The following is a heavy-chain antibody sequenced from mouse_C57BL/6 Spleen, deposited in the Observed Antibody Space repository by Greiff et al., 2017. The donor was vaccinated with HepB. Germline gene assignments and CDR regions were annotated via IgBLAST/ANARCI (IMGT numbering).Heavy chain of an antibody. J-gene: IGHJ4*01. V-gene: IGHV1-55*01. Sequence: QVQLQQSGAELVKPGASVKMSCKASGYTFTSYWITWVKQRPGQGLEWIGDIYPGSGSTNYNEKFKSKATLTVDTSSSTAYMQLSSLTSEDSAVYYCARSKPTVVGYAMDYWGQGTSVTVSS. CDR3: ARSKPTVVGYAMDY. CDR2: IYPGSGST. D-gene: IGHD1-1*01. CDR1: GYTFTSYW.